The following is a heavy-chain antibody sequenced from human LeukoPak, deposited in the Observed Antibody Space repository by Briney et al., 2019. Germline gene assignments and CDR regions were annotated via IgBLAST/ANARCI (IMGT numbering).Heavy chain of an antibody. CDR1: EFTFVRYA. J-gene: IGHJ6*03. Sequence: GGSLRLSCAASEFTFVRYAMNWVRQAPGKGLEWVSYISSSSFKIGYADSVKGRFTISRDNSKNSLYLQMDSLRVEDTAVYYCVRDPSYGSSWYYYMDVWAKGPRSPSP. V-gene: IGHV3-48*04. D-gene: IGHD6-13*01. CDR3: VRDPSYGSSWYYYMDV. CDR2: ISSSSFKI.